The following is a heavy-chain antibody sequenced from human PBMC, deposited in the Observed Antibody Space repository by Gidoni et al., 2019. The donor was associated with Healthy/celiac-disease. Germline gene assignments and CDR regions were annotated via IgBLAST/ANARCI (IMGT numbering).Heavy chain of an antibody. Sequence: QVQLVQSGAEGKKPGASVKVSCKVSGYNLTELSMHWVRQAPGKGLEWMGVFDPEDGETIYAQKFQGIVPMTEDTSPDTAYLELSSLRSEDTAVYYCATLRSTMIVASTYPNWFDPWGQGTLVTVSS. CDR3: ATLRSTMIVASTYPNWFDP. CDR1: GYNLTELS. V-gene: IGHV1-24*01. CDR2: FDPEDGET. J-gene: IGHJ5*02. D-gene: IGHD3-22*01.